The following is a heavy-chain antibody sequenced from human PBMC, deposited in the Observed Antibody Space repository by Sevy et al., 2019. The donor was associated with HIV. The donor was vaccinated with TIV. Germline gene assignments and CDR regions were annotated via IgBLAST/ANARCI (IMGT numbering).Heavy chain of an antibody. CDR3: ARDLPSAGINPFYYYGMDV. V-gene: IGHV3-30*04. CDR1: GFTFSIYA. J-gene: IGHJ6*02. CDR2: ISYDGGNI. D-gene: IGHD3-10*01. Sequence: GGSLRLSCAASGFTFSIYAIHWVRQAPGKGLEWVTVISYDGGNIYYADSVKGRFTVSRDNSKDTVYLQMNSLRPEDTAVYYCARDLPSAGINPFYYYGMDVWGQGTTVTVSS.